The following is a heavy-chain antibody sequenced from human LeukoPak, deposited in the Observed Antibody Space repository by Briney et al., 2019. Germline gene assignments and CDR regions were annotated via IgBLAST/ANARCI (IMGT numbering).Heavy chain of an antibody. V-gene: IGHV3-30*02. J-gene: IGHJ4*02. CDR3: AKFPYSSGWATDY. Sequence: GGSLRLSCAASGITFSVYDMHWVRQALGKGLEWVAFIRYDGGNKFYADSVKGRFTISRDNSTNTLYLQMNSLRAEDTAVYYCAKFPYSSGWATDYWGQGSLVTVSS. CDR2: IRYDGGNK. D-gene: IGHD6-19*01. CDR1: GITFSVYD.